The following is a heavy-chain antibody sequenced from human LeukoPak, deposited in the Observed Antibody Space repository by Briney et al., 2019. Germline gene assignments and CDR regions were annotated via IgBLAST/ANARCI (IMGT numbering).Heavy chain of an antibody. J-gene: IGHJ4*02. CDR2: MYTSGNT. CDR3: ASSGLMRESFDY. CDR1: GDSISTYY. D-gene: IGHD3-10*01. Sequence: PSETLSLTCTVSGDSISTYYWSWIRQPAGKGLEWIGRMYTSGNTNYNPSLKSRVTMSVDTSKNHFSLKLSSLTAADTAVYYCASSGLMRESFDYWGQGTLVTVSS. V-gene: IGHV4-4*07.